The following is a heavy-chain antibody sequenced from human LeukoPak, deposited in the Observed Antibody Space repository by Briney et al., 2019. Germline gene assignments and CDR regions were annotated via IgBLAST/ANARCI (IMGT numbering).Heavy chain of an antibody. J-gene: IGHJ4*02. CDR1: GYSISSGYY. Sequence: PSETLSLTCTVSGYSISSGYYWGWIRQPPGKGLEWIGEINHSGSTNYNPSLKSRVTISVDTSKNQFSLKLSSVTAADTAVYYCARDPQPLDYWGQGTLVTVSS. CDR3: ARDPQPLDY. CDR2: INHSGST. V-gene: IGHV4-38-2*02.